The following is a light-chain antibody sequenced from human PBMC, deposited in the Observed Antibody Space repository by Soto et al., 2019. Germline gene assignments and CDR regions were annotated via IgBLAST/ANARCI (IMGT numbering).Light chain of an antibody. V-gene: IGKV3-15*01. CDR1: QSVSSN. CDR3: QHYNSWPPMYT. CDR2: GAS. J-gene: IGKJ2*01. Sequence: EIVMTQSPATLSVSPGERATLSCRASQSVSSNLAWYQQKPGQAPRLLIYGASTRATDIPARFSGSGSGTEFTLTISSLQSEDFAVYYCQHYNSWPPMYTFGQGTKLEI.